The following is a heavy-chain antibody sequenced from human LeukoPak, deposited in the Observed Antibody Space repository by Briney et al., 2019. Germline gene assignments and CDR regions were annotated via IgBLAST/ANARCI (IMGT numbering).Heavy chain of an antibody. D-gene: IGHD3-10*01. J-gene: IGHJ6*03. V-gene: IGHV3-21*01. CDR1: ELTYSSYT. CDR3: AREIQGYGSGLPYYMDV. CDR2: ISSGSGHI. Sequence: PGVSLRLSCAASELTYSSYTMHWVRQAPGKGLDWVASISSGSGHIFYADSVKGRFNISRDNAKNSLYLQMNSLRAEDTAVYYCAREIQGYGSGLPYYMDVWGKGTTVTISS.